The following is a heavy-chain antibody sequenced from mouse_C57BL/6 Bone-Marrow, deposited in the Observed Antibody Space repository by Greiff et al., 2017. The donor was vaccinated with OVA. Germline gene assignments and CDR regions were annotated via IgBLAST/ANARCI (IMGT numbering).Heavy chain of an antibody. V-gene: IGHV1-66*01. CDR3: AREANWVWYFDV. D-gene: IGHD4-1*01. CDR2: IYPGSGNT. CDR1: GYSFTSYY. J-gene: IGHJ1*03. Sequence: QVQLKESGPELVKPGASVKISCKASGYSFTSYYIHWVKQRPGQGLEWIGWIYPGSGNTKYNEKFKGKATLTAATSSSTAYMQLSSLTSEDSAVYYCAREANWVWYFDVWGTGTTVTVSA.